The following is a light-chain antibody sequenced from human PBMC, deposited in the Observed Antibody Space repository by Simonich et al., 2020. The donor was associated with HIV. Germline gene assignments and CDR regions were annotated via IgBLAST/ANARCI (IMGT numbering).Light chain of an antibody. CDR3: QQYNNWPPYT. Sequence: EIVMTQSPATLSVSPGERATLSCRASQRVSSSLAWYQQKPGQAPLLIIYGASTRATGIPARFSGSGSGTEFTLTISSMQSEDFAVYYCQQYNNWPPYTFGQGTKLEIK. J-gene: IGKJ2*01. CDR2: GAS. V-gene: IGKV3-15*01. CDR1: QRVSSS.